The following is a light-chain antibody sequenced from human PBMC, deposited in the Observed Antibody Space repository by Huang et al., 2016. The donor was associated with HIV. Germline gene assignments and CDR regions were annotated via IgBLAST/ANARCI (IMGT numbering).Light chain of an antibody. J-gene: IGKJ3*01. Sequence: IQLTQSPSSLSASVGDRVTITCRASQGIGRYLVWYQQKPGKAPKLLIYAASTLRRGVPSRFSGSGSGTDFTLTIGSLQPEDFATYYCQQLKTYPITFGPGTQVDIK. CDR3: QQLKTYPIT. CDR2: AAS. V-gene: IGKV1-9*01. CDR1: QGIGRY.